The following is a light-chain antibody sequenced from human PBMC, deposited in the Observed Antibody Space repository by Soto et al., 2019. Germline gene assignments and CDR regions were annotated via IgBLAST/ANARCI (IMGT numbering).Light chain of an antibody. Sequence: DIQMTQSPSSLSASVGDRVTITCRASQDISNYLAWYQQKPGKVPKLLIYGASTLHSGVPSRFSGSGSGTDFTLTISSLQPEDVATYYCQKHNTGTFGQGTKVEIK. CDR3: QKHNTGT. J-gene: IGKJ1*01. CDR1: QDISNY. CDR2: GAS. V-gene: IGKV1-27*01.